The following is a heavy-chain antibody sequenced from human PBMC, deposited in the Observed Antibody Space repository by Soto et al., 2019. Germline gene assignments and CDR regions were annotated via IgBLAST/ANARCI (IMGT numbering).Heavy chain of an antibody. CDR3: ARQGSNGAYYYYGMDV. V-gene: IGHV5-51*01. Sequence: GASLKISCKGSRYRFSSYWIAWVRQMPGKGLEWMGIIYPGDSDTRYSPSFECQVTISADKSNSTAYLQWSSLKASDTAMYYCARQGSNGAYYYYGMDVWGQGTTVTVSS. CDR2: IYPGDSDT. J-gene: IGHJ6*02. D-gene: IGHD3-16*01. CDR1: RYRFSSYW.